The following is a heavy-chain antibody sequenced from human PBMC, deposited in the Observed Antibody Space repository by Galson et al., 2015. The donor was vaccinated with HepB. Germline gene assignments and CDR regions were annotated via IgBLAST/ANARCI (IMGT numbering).Heavy chain of an antibody. V-gene: IGHV3-23*01. D-gene: IGHD3-22*01. CDR1: GFTFSSYA. J-gene: IGHJ4*02. CDR2: ISGSGGST. Sequence: SLRLSCAASGFTFSSYAMSWVRQAPGKGLEWVSAISGSGGSTYYADSVKGRFTISRDNSKNTLYLQMNSLRAEDTAVYYCAKGSNYYDSSGYLGRWGQGTLVTVSS. CDR3: AKGSNYYDSSGYLGR.